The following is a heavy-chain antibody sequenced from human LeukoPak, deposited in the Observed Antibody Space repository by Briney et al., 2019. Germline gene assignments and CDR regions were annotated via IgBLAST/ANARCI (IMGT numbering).Heavy chain of an antibody. J-gene: IGHJ4*02. CDR3: ARALQIQQLASNFDY. V-gene: IGHV3-7*01. CDR2: IKQDGSEK. D-gene: IGHD6-13*01. Sequence: PGGSLRLSCAASGFTFSSYWMSWVRQAPGKGLEWMANIKQDGSEKYYVDSVKGRFTISRDNAKNSLYLQMNSLRAEDTAVYYCARALQIQQLASNFDYWGQGTLVTVSS. CDR1: GFTFSSYW.